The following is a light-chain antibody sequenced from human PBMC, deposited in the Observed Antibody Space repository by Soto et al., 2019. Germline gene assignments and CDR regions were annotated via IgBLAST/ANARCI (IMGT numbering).Light chain of an antibody. CDR3: TSYTPTGALV. J-gene: IGLJ3*02. V-gene: IGLV2-14*01. CDR2: EVR. Sequence: QSALTQPASVSGSPGQSITVSCTGTNTDVGGYNYVSWYQHRPGKAPRLMIYEVRNRLSGVPNRFSGSKSGNTASLTISGLQSEDEADYYCTSYTPTGALVFGSGTKLTVL. CDR1: NTDVGGYNY.